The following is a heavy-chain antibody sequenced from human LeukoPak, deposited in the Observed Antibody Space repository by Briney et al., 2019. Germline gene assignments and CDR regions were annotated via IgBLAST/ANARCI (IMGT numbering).Heavy chain of an antibody. CDR2: ITAFNGNK. V-gene: IGHV1-18*01. J-gene: IGHJ4*02. D-gene: IGHD1-26*01. Sequence: ASVKVSCKASGSTFTRYGISWVRQAPGQGLEWMGWITAFNGNKNYAKKVQGRVDMTTDTSTSRASMDLRNLRSDDTAVYYCARNIVEANGAVFPFDYWDQGTLVTVSS. CDR1: GSTFTRYG. CDR3: ARNIVEANGAVFPFDY.